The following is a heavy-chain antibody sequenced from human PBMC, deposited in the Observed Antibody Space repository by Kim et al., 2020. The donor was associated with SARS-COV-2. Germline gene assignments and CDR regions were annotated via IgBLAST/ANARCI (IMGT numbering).Heavy chain of an antibody. CDR3: ANTHSYAFPD. Sequence: GGSLRLSCAAAGFTVSSKPISWVRQAPGKGLEWISITYPDGSTHYAESVRDTVTISRDRSKNTLDLQVNSLRVEDTAVYFCANTHSYAFPDWGQGTLVTVAS. V-gene: IGHV3-66*01. D-gene: IGHD3-16*01. J-gene: IGHJ4*02. CDR2: TYPDGST. CDR1: GFTVSSKP.